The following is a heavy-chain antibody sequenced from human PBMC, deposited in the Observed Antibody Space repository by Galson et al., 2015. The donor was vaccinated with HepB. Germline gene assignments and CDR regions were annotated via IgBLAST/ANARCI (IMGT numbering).Heavy chain of an antibody. V-gene: IGHV5-51*01. Sequence: QSGAEVKKPGESLKISCKGSGYSFTSYWIGWVRQMPGKGLEWMGIIYPGDSDTRYSPSFQGQVTISADKSISTAYLQWSSLKASDTAMYYCARLGFTVTTLIQWAWFDPWGQGTLVTVSS. CDR2: IYPGDSDT. D-gene: IGHD4-17*01. J-gene: IGHJ5*02. CDR3: ARLGFTVTTLIQWAWFDP. CDR1: GYSFTSYW.